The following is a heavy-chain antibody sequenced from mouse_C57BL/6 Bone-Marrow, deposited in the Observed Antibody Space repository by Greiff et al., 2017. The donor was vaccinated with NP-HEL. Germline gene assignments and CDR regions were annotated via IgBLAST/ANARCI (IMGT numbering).Heavy chain of an antibody. V-gene: IGHV1-54*01. CDR2: INPGSGGT. CDR1: GYAFTNYL. J-gene: IGHJ2*01. CDR3: ARARDYYYGTFDY. D-gene: IGHD1-1*01. Sequence: QVHVKQSGAELVRPGTSVKVSCKASGYAFTNYLIEWVKQRPGQGLEWIGVINPGSGGTNYNEKFKGKATLTADKSSSTAYMQLSSLTSEDSAVYFCARARDYYYGTFDYWGQGTTLTVSS.